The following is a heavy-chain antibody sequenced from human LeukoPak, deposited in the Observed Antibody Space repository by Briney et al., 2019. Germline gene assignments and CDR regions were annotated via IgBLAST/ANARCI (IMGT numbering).Heavy chain of an antibody. CDR1: GSTFSRYS. J-gene: IGHJ4*02. V-gene: IGHV3-48*01. CDR3: ASQWELHPAF. D-gene: IGHD1-26*01. Sequence: GGSLRLSCAASGSTFSRYSMNWVRQAPGKGLEWLSYITSSGSAIYYADSVRGRFTISRDNAKKSLYLQMNSLRVEDTAVYYCASQWELHPAFWGQGTLVTVSS. CDR2: ITSSGSAI.